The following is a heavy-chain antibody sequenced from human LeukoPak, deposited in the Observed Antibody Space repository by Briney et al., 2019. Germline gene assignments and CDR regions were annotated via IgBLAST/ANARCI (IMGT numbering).Heavy chain of an antibody. J-gene: IGHJ5*02. CDR3: ARHLNYGSGNTNWFDP. CDR2: IYYSGST. Sequence: SETLSLTCTVSGGSISSYYWSWIRQPPGKGLEWIGYIYYSGSTNYNPSLKSRVTISVDTSKNQFSLKLSSVTAADTAVYYCARHLNYGSGNTNWFDPWGQGTLVTVSS. CDR1: GGSISSYY. D-gene: IGHD3-10*01. V-gene: IGHV4-59*01.